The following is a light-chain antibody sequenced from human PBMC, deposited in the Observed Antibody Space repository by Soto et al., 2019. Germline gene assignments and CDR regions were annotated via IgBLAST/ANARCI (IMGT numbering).Light chain of an antibody. V-gene: IGKV3-20*01. CDR3: QQYGSSPLS. CDR2: GAS. J-gene: IGKJ3*01. Sequence: EIVLTQSPGTLSLSPGERATLSCRASQSVSSSYLAWYQQKPGQAPRLLIYGASSRATGIPDRFSGSGSGTVFTLTITSLEPEDFAVYYCQQYGSSPLSFGPGTKVDIK. CDR1: QSVSSSY.